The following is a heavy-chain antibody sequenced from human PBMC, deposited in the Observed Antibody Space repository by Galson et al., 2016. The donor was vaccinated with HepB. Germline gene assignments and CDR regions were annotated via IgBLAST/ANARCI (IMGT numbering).Heavy chain of an antibody. J-gene: IGHJ4*02. D-gene: IGHD3-3*01. V-gene: IGHV3-13*01. CDR1: GFTFSSYD. CDR2: IGTAGDT. CDR3: ARDSGDSWSGYSAYYDY. Sequence: SLRLSCAASGFTFSSYDMHWVRQATGKGLEWVSAIGTAGDTYYPGSVKGRFTISRDNSKNTLYLQMSSLRAEDTALYYCARDSGDSWSGYSAYYDYWGQGTLVNV.